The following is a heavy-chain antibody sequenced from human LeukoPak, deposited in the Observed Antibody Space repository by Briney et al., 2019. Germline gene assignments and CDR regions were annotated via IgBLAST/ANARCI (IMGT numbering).Heavy chain of an antibody. D-gene: IGHD5-18*01. CDR1: GGSFRGYY. V-gene: IGHV4-34*01. CDR2: INHSGST. CDR3: ARELRGYSYGYFDY. Sequence: PSQTLSLTCAVSGGSFRGYYWSWICEPPGEGLEWIGEINHSGSTNYNPSLKSRVTISVDTSKNQFSLKLSSVTAADTAVYYCARELRGYSYGYFDYWGQGTLVTVSS. J-gene: IGHJ4*02.